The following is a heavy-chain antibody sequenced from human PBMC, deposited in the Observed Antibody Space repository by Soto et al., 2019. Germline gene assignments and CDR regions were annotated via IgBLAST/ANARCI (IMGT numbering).Heavy chain of an antibody. V-gene: IGHV3-30*18. CDR2: ISYDGSNK. D-gene: IGHD2-21*02. CDR1: GFTFSSYV. CDR3: AKVGECGGDCYPFDY. J-gene: IGHJ4*02. Sequence: PGGSLRLSCAASGFTFSSYVMHWVRQAPGKGLEWVAVISYDGSNKYYADSVKGRFTISRDNSKNTLYLQMNSLRAEDTAVYYCAKVGECGGDCYPFDYWGQGTLVTVSS.